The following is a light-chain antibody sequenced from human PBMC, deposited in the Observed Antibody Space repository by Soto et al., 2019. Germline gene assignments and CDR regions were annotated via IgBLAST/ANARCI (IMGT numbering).Light chain of an antibody. CDR3: HQRQSWPRT. V-gene: IGKV3-11*01. J-gene: IGKJ1*01. CDR2: QTS. Sequence: EIVLTQSPATLSSFPGDRITLSCRASQYINTRLAWYQHRPGQAPRLLIYQTSIRAAGIPARLSASGTGTDFTLTISDVQPEDFAVYYCHQRQSWPRTFGQGTKVDNK. CDR1: QYINTR.